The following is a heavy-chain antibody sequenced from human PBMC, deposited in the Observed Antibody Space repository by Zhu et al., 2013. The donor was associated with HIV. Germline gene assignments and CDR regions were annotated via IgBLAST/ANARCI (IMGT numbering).Heavy chain of an antibody. V-gene: IGHV1-69*01. J-gene: IGHJ5*02. CDR3: AREYIVVVPAAIVGNWFDP. Sequence: QVQLVQSGAEVKKPGSSVKVSCKASGGTFSSYAISWVRQAPGQGLEWMGGIIPIFGTANYAQKFQGRVTITADESTSTAYMELSSLRSEDTAVYYCAREYIVVVPAAIVGNWFDPWGQGTLGHRLL. CDR2: IIPIFGTA. D-gene: IGHD2-2*01. CDR1: GGTFSSYA.